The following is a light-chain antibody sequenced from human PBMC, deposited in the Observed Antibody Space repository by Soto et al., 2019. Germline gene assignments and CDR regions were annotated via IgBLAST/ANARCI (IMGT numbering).Light chain of an antibody. Sequence: EIVLTQSPATLSLSRGERATLACRASRSVSGFLAWYQQKPGQAPRLLIYDASNRATGIPARFSGSGSGTDFTLTISSLEPEDIAVYYCQQRYNWPSLTFGGGTKVEIK. CDR1: RSVSGF. CDR2: DAS. V-gene: IGKV3-11*01. CDR3: QQRYNWPSLT. J-gene: IGKJ4*01.